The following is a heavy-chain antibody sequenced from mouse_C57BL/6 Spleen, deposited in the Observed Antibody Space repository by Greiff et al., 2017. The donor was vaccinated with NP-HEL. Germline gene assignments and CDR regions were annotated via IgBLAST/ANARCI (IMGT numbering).Heavy chain of an antibody. V-gene: IGHV1-66*01. CDR2: IYPGSGNT. CDR3: ADGYDYPMDY. J-gene: IGHJ4*01. Sequence: QVQLQQPGPELVKPGASVKISCKASGYSFTSYYIHWVKQRPGQGLEWIGWIYPGSGNTKYNEKFKGKATLTADTSSSTAYMQLSSLTSEDSAVYYCADGYDYPMDYWGQGTSVTVSS. CDR1: GYSFTSYY. D-gene: IGHD2-4*01.